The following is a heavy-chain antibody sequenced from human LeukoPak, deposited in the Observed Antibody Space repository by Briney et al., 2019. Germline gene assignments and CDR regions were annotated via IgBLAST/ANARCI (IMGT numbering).Heavy chain of an antibody. CDR2: IIPIFGTV. D-gene: IGHD3-9*01. CDR3: ARELRYFDTTYYYYHGMDV. Sequence: SVKVSCKASGGTFSSYAISWVRQAPGQGLEWMGGIIPIFGTVNYVQKFQGRVTITADESTSTAYMELSSLRSEDTAVYYCARELRYFDTTYYYYHGMDVWGQGTTVTVSS. J-gene: IGHJ6*02. V-gene: IGHV1-69*13. CDR1: GGTFSSYA.